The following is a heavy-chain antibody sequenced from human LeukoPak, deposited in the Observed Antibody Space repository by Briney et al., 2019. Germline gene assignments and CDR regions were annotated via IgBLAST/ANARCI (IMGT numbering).Heavy chain of an antibody. CDR3: ARGVAAAAEYYFDY. D-gene: IGHD6-13*01. V-gene: IGHV4-61*02. Sequence: PSETLSLTCTVSGGSISSGSYYWSWIRQPAGKGLEWIGRIYTSGSTNYNPSLKSRVTISVDTSKNQFSLKLSSVTAADTAVYYCARGVAAAAEYYFDYWGQGTLVTVSS. CDR2: IYTSGST. CDR1: GGSISSGSYY. J-gene: IGHJ4*02.